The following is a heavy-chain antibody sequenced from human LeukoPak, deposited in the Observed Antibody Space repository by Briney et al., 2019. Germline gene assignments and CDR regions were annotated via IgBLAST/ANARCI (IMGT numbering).Heavy chain of an antibody. J-gene: IGHJ4*02. D-gene: IGHD6-19*01. CDR1: GFTFSSYG. CDR2: IWYDGSNK. CDR3: ARDLGPAPGISVGGSGFGY. Sequence: GRSLRLSCAASGFTFSSYGMHWVRQAPGKGLEWVAVIWYDGSNKYYADSVKGRFTISRDNSKNTLYLQMNSLRAEDTAVYYCARDLGPAPGISVGGSGFGYWGQGTLVTVSS. V-gene: IGHV3-33*01.